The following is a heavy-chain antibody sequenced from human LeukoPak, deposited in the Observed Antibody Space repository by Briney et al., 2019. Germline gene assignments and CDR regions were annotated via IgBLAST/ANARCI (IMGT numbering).Heavy chain of an antibody. CDR2: IKQDGSEK. CDR1: GFTFSSYW. V-gene: IGHV3-7*01. D-gene: IGHD3-22*01. Sequence: GGSLRLSCAASGFTFSSYWMSWVRQAPGKGLEWVANIKQDGSEKYYVDSVKGRFTISRDNAKNSLYPQMNSLRAEDTAVYYCARDLGQYYDTSDNWFDPWGQGTLVTVSS. J-gene: IGHJ5*02. CDR3: ARDLGQYYDTSDNWFDP.